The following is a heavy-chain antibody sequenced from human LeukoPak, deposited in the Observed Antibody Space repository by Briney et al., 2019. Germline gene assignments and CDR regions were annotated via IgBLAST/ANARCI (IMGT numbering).Heavy chain of an antibody. Sequence: GRSLRLSCAASGFTFDTYAMHWVRQTPGKGPEWVAGISWNSGWIDYADSVKGRFAISRDNAEHSLYLQMNSLRVEDTALYYCAKDIDPIAAAGFDYWGQGTLVTVSS. D-gene: IGHD6-13*01. V-gene: IGHV3-9*01. CDR2: ISWNSGWI. CDR1: GFTFDTYA. J-gene: IGHJ4*02. CDR3: AKDIDPIAAAGFDY.